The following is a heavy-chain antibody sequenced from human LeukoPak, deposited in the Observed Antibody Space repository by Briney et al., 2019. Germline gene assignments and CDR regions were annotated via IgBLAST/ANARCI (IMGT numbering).Heavy chain of an antibody. V-gene: IGHV4-59*08. D-gene: IGHD3-3*01. J-gene: IGHJ4*02. CDR1: SGSISSYY. CDR2: IYYSGST. CDR3: ARTSGSYFDY. Sequence: SETLSLTCAVSSGSISSYYWSWIRQPPGKGLEWIGYIYYSGSTDYNPSLKSRVTISVDTSKSQVSLKLSSVTAADTAVYYCARTSGSYFDYWGQGTLVTVSS.